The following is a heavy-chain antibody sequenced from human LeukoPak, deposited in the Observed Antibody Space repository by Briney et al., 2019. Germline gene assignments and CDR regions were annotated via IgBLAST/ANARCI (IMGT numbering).Heavy chain of an antibody. D-gene: IGHD3-16*01. CDR1: DSLLAHV. V-gene: IGHV3-23*01. J-gene: IGHJ3*02. CDR2: ISGNDTA. CDR3: AKEGKIFWGSAFDI. Sequence: SGGSLRLSCPPLDSLLAHVMNLVRQAPGKGLAWVSPISGNDTAYYADSVKGRFTISRDNSKNTLYLQMNSLRAEDTAVYYCAKEGKIFWGSAFDIWGQGTMVTVSS.